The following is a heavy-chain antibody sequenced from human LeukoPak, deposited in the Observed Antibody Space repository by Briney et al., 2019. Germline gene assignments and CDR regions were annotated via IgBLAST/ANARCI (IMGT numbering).Heavy chain of an antibody. CDR2: IIPIFGTA. D-gene: IGHD3-16*01. J-gene: IGHJ4*02. CDR1: GGTFSSYA. V-gene: IGHV1-69*01. Sequence: ASVKVSCKASGGTFSSYAISWVRQAPGQGLEWMGGIIPIFGTANYAQKFQGRVTITADESTSTAYMELSSLRSEDTAVYYCARDHPSFGHSDYWGQGTLVTVSS. CDR3: ARDHPSFGHSDY.